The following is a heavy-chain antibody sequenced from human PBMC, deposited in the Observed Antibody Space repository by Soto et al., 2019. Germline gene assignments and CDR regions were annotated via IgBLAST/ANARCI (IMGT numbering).Heavy chain of an antibody. V-gene: IGHV3-23*01. J-gene: IGHJ4*02. CDR1: GFTFSNYA. Sequence: EVQLLESGGGLVQPGGSLRLSCVASGFTFSNYAMSWVRQSPGKGLEWVSSISTSGGSAYYADSVKGRFTISRDNSKNTLYLRWNNLRAEDTAVYYCANVVLVGRDPFDYWGQGTLVTVSS. D-gene: IGHD3-10*01. CDR3: ANVVLVGRDPFDY. CDR2: ISTSGGSA.